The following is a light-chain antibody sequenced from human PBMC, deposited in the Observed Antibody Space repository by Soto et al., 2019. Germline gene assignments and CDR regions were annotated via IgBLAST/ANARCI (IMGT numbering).Light chain of an antibody. J-gene: IGKJ4*01. CDR1: QSVNIY. CDR2: DAS. V-gene: IGKV3-11*01. CDR3: QQRGDWPPSLT. Sequence: VVLTQSPVTLSLSPGVRATLSCRASQSVNIYLAWYQHKPGQAPRLLIYDASKRATGIPARFSGSGSGTAGTLAISSLEPGDFAVYYCQQRGDWPPSLTFGGGTKVEI.